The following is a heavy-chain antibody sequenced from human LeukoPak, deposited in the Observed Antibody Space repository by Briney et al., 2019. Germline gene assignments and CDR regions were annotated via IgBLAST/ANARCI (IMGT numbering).Heavy chain of an antibody. CDR3: AREASGWIHRYGMDV. CDR1: GYTFTSYY. D-gene: IGHD6-19*01. CDR2: INPSGGST. Sequence: ASVKVSCKASGYTFTSYYMHWVRQAPGQGLEWMGIINPSGGSTSYAQKFQGRVTMTRDTSTSTVYMELSSLRSEDTAVYYCAREASGWIHRYGMDVWGQGTTVTVSS. J-gene: IGHJ6*02. V-gene: IGHV1-46*01.